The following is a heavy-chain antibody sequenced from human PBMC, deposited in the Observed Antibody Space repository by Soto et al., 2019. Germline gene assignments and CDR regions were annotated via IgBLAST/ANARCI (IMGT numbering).Heavy chain of an antibody. D-gene: IGHD3-22*01. CDR2: INAGNGNT. V-gene: IGHV1-3*01. J-gene: IGHJ1*01. CDR1: GYTFTSAA. CDR3: AGVTDYFDTIGYCREYFKQ. Sequence: GASVKVSCKSSGYTFTSAAMHWLRQATGQRPEWIGCINAGNGNTKYSQKFQGRVNITRDISASTVYMEMSSLRSEDTAVYFCAGVTDYFDTIGYCREYFKQRGQRTPGTISS.